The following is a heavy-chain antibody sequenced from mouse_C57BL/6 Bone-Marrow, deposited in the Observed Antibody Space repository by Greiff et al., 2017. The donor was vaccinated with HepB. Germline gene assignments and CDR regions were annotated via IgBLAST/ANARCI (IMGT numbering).Heavy chain of an antibody. Sequence: VMLVESGPGLVAPSQSLSITCTVSGFSLTSYGVHWVRQPPGKGLEWLVVIWSDGSTTYNSALKSRLRISKDNSKSQVFLKMNSLQTDDTAMYYCARHPTGYYYAMDYWGQGTSVTVSA. D-gene: IGHD2-2*01. CDR1: GFSLTSYG. J-gene: IGHJ4*01. V-gene: IGHV2-6-1*01. CDR3: ARHPTGYYYAMDY. CDR2: IWSDGST.